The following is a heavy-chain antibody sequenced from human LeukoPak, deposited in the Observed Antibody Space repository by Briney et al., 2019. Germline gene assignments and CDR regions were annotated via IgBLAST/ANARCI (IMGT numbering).Heavy chain of an antibody. J-gene: IGHJ1*01. CDR2: ISAYNGNT. CDR3: AATHAIAATQAEYFQH. Sequence: ASVKVSCKASGYTFTSYGISWVRQAPGQGLEWMGWISAYNGNTNYAQKLQGRVTMTTDTPTSTAYMELRSLRSDDTAVYYCAATHAIAATQAEYFQHWGQGTLVTVSS. V-gene: IGHV1-18*01. CDR1: GYTFTSYG. D-gene: IGHD6-13*01.